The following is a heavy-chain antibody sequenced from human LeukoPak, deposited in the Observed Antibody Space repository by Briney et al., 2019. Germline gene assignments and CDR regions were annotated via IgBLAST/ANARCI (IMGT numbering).Heavy chain of an antibody. CDR2: IKQDESEK. V-gene: IGHV3-7*01. CDR3: ARGPDLEFNYDSRGYFFDY. CDR1: GFTFNSFW. Sequence: GGSLRLSCAASGFTFNSFWMNWVGQAPGKGLEWVASIKQDESEKYYVDSVKGRFTISRDNAKNSLDLQMNSLRVEDTAVYYCARGPDLEFNYDSRGYFFDYWGQGTLVTVSS. D-gene: IGHD3-22*01. J-gene: IGHJ4*02.